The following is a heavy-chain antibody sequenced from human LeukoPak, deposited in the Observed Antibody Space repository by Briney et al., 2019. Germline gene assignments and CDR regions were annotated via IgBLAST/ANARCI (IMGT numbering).Heavy chain of an antibody. CDR3: ARLHALGAEEFDP. J-gene: IGHJ5*02. CDR2: IRYSGST. D-gene: IGHD3-16*01. CDR1: GGSLSGHY. Sequence: SETLSLTCTVSGGSLSGHYWSWIRQPPGKGLEWIGYIRYSGSTNYNPSLKSRITTSVDTPKNLFSLSLTSVTAADTGVYYCARLHALGAEEFDPWGQGTLVTVSS. V-gene: IGHV4-59*11.